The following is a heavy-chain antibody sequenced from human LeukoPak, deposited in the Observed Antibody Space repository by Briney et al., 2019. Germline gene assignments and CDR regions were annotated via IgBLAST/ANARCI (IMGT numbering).Heavy chain of an antibody. D-gene: IGHD4-17*01. CDR1: GLTFSTYW. CDR2: IKQDGSAK. J-gene: IGHJ5*02. Sequence: GGSLRLSCAASGLTFSTYWMNWVRQAPGKGLEWVVNIKQDGSAKYYVDSVKGRFTISRDNAKNSLYLQMNSLRVEDTALYYCARGYADYANWFDHWVQGTLVTVSS. CDR3: ARGYADYANWFDH. V-gene: IGHV3-7*01.